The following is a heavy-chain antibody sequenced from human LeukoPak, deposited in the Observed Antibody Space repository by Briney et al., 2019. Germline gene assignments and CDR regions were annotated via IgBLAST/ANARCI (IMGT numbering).Heavy chain of an antibody. CDR3: ARDRGYYYDSSGYPFPLSWFDP. J-gene: IGHJ5*02. CDR1: GYTFTNYW. D-gene: IGHD3-22*01. Sequence: GESLKISCKGSGYTFTNYWLAWVRQMPGKGLEWMGIIYPGDSDTRYTPSFQGQHTITADKSISTAYLQWSTLKASGTAMYYCARDRGYYYDSSGYPFPLSWFDPWGQGTLVTVSS. V-gene: IGHV5-51*01. CDR2: IYPGDSDT.